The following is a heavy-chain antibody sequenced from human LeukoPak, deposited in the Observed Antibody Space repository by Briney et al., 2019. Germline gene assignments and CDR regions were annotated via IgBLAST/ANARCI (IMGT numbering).Heavy chain of an antibody. V-gene: IGHV3-7*01. CDR1: GFTSFSGHW. Sequence: GGSLRLSCTVSGFTSFSGHWINWVCQAPGKGLEWVANIRFDGSEIGYGDSVEGRFIISRDNSKNSLYLQMNSLRAEDTAVYYCARRNNFEYWGQGTLVTVSS. J-gene: IGHJ4*02. CDR2: IRFDGSEI. CDR3: ARRNNFEY.